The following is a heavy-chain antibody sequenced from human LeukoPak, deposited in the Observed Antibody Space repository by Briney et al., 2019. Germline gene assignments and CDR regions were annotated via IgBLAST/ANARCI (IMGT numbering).Heavy chain of an antibody. Sequence: GESLKISCNGSGYSFANYWIGWVRQMPGKGLEWMGFIYPGDSDTIYSPSLQGQVTISADKSINTAYLQWGSLRASDTAMYYCTLSHHGRYSSPIEYFQHWGQGTLVTVSS. CDR1: GYSFANYW. CDR2: IYPGDSDT. J-gene: IGHJ1*01. CDR3: TLSHHGRYSSPIEYFQH. V-gene: IGHV5-51*01. D-gene: IGHD1-26*01.